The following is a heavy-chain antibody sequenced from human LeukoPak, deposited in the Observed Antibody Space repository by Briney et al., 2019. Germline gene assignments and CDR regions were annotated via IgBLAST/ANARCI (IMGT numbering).Heavy chain of an antibody. CDR3: ARAKRGYSYGAWVYWYFDL. CDR1: GGSFSGYY. J-gene: IGHJ2*01. V-gene: IGHV4-34*01. Sequence: SETLSLTCAVYGGSFSGYYWSWIRQPPGKGLEWIGEINHSGSTNYNPSLKSRVTISVDTSKNQFSLKLSSVTAADTAVYYCARAKRGYSYGAWVYWYFDLRGRGTLVTVSS. CDR2: INHSGST. D-gene: IGHD5-18*01.